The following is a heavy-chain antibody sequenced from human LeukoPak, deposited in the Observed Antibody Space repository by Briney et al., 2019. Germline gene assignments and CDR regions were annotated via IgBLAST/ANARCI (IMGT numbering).Heavy chain of an antibody. CDR2: ISYDGSNK. CDR3: AGSGSYYYYGMDV. J-gene: IGHJ6*02. CDR1: GFTFSTYA. V-gene: IGHV3-30-3*01. Sequence: GGSLRLSCAASGFTFSTYAMSWVRQAPGKGLERVAVISYDGSNKYYADSVKGRFTISRDNSKNTLYLQMNSLRAEDTAVCYCAGSGSYYYYGMDVWGQGTTVTVSS. D-gene: IGHD3-10*01.